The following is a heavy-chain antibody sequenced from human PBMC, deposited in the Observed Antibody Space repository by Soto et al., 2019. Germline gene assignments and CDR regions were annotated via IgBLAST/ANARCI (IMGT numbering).Heavy chain of an antibody. V-gene: IGHV3-23*01. Sequence: PGGSLRLSCAASGFSFSTYAMSWVRQAPGKGLEWVSAIGGAISGSGGGPYYADSVGGRFTISRDSSMNALYLQMNGLRIEDTAVYYCARPRGFGVFDAYDIWGQGTMVTVSS. CDR2: ISGSGGGP. CDR1: GFSFSTYA. CDR3: ARPRGFGVFDAYDI. D-gene: IGHD3-10*01. J-gene: IGHJ3*02.